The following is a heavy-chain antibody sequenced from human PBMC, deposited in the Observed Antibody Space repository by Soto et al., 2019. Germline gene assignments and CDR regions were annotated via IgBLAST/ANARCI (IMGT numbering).Heavy chain of an antibody. Sequence: GGSLRLSCAASGFTFSSYGMHWVRQAPGKGLEWVAVISYDGSNKYYADSVKGRFTISRDNSKNTLYLQMNSLRAEDTAVYYCAKEGGQSPYYYDSSGLRYFDYWGQGTLVTVSS. J-gene: IGHJ4*02. V-gene: IGHV3-30*18. CDR1: GFTFSSYG. CDR3: AKEGGQSPYYYDSSGLRYFDY. CDR2: ISYDGSNK. D-gene: IGHD3-22*01.